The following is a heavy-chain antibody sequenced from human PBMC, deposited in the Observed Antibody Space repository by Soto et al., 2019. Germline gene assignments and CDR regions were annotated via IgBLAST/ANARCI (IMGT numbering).Heavy chain of an antibody. V-gene: IGHV3-9*01. J-gene: IGHJ4*02. Sequence: GGSLRLSCAASGFTFDDYAMHWVRQAPGKGLEWVSRISWNSNTMVYADSVKGRFTISRGNAENSLYLQMNSLRVEDTAMYYCAKDTNSGGPAPIDYWGQGTMVTVSS. CDR3: AKDTNSGGPAPIDY. CDR1: GFTFDDYA. CDR2: ISWNSNTM. D-gene: IGHD3-10*01.